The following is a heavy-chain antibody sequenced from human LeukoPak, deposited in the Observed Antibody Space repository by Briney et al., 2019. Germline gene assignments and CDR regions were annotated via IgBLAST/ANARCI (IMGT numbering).Heavy chain of an antibody. CDR3: LKDRLGAGDY. V-gene: IGHV3-64D*06. J-gene: IGHJ4*02. Sequence: GGSLRLSCSASGFTFSSYAMHWVRPAPGRGLEYVSAITSNGDTTYYADSVKGRFTISRDNSKNTLYLQMTSLRAEDTAIYYCLKDRLGAGDYWGQGTLVTVSS. CDR2: ITSNGDTT. D-gene: IGHD7-27*01. CDR1: GFTFSSYA.